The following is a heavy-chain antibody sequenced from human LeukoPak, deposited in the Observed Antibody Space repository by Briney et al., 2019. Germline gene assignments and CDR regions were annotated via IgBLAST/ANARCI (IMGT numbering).Heavy chain of an antibody. CDR3: ASGTTGTTGYYYYYYYMDV. J-gene: IGHJ6*03. V-gene: IGHV3-48*03. CDR2: ISSSGSTI. Sequence: GGSLRLSCAASGFTFGSYEVNWVRQAPGKGLEWVSYISSSGSTIYYADSVKGRFTISRDNAKNSLYLQMNSLRAEDTAVYYCASGTTGTTGYYYYYYYMDVWGKGTTVTVSS. CDR1: GFTFGSYE. D-gene: IGHD1-1*01.